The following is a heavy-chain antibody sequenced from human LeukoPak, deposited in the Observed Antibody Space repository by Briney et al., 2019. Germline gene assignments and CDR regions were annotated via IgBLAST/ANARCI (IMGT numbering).Heavy chain of an antibody. D-gene: IGHD2-8*01. J-gene: IGHJ4*02. Sequence: GGSLRLSCAASGFIFSNYGMHWVRQAPGKGLEWVAFIRYDGSNKYYADSVKGRFTISRDNSKNTLYLQMNSLRAEDTAVYYCARDFQWGFDYWGQGTLVTVSS. CDR1: GFIFSNYG. CDR2: IRYDGSNK. CDR3: ARDFQWGFDY. V-gene: IGHV3-30*02.